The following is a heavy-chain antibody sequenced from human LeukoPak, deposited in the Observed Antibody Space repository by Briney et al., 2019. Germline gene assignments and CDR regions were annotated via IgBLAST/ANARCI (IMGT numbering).Heavy chain of an antibody. V-gene: IGHV3-23*01. J-gene: IGHJ4*02. CDR1: GFTFSTYA. CDR3: AKGRYSSGRDSYFFDY. Sequence: GGSLRLSCAASGFTFSTYAMSWVRQAPGKGLEWVSAISGGGGSTYYADSVKGRFTISRDNSKNTLYLQMNSLRAEDMALYYCAKGRYSSGRDSYFFDYWGQGTLVTVSS. CDR2: ISGGGGST. D-gene: IGHD6-19*01.